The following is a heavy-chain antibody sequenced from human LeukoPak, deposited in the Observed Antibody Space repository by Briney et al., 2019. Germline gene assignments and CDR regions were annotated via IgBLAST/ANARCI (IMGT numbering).Heavy chain of an antibody. CDR2: IYYSGST. D-gene: IGHD2-2*01. CDR3: ARVVYCSSTSCYPYYYYYMDV. J-gene: IGHJ6*03. Sequence: SETLSLTCTVSGGSISSYYWSWIRQPPGKGLEWIGYIYYSGSTNYNPSLKSRVTISVDTSKNQFSLKLSSVTAADTAVYYCARVVYCSSTSCYPYYYYYMDVWGKGTTATVSS. CDR1: GGSISSYY. V-gene: IGHV4-59*01.